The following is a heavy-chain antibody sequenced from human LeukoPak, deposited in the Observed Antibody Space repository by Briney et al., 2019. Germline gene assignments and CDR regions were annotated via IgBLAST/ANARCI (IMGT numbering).Heavy chain of an antibody. CDR1: GYTLTGYY. V-gene: IGHV1-2*02. CDR3: ARDRDTYYYDSSGYSPDY. CDR2: INPNSGGT. Sequence: ASVKVSCKASGYTLTGYYMHWVRQAPGQGLEWMGWINPNSGGTNYAQKFQGRVTMSRDTSISTAYMELSRLRSDDTAVYYCARDRDTYYYDSSGYSPDYWGQGTLVTVSS. J-gene: IGHJ4*02. D-gene: IGHD3-22*01.